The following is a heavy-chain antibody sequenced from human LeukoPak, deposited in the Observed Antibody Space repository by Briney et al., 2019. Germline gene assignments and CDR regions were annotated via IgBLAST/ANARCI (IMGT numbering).Heavy chain of an antibody. CDR3: ARLAAAHHFDY. CDR2: IYSGGST. Sequence: PGGSLRLSCAPSGLTVGSNYMTWVRQAPGKGLEWVSVIYSGGSTYYADSVKGRFTISRDNSKNTLYLQMNSLRAEDTAVYYCARLAAAHHFDYWGQGTLVPVSS. J-gene: IGHJ4*02. CDR1: GLTVGSNY. D-gene: IGHD6-13*01. V-gene: IGHV3-66*04.